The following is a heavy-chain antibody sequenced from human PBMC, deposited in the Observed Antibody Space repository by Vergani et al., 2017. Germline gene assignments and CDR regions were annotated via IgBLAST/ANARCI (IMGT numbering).Heavy chain of an antibody. CDR2: IYYSGST. CDR3: ARHFRYANHPREAFEI. J-gene: IGHJ3*02. CDR1: GGSISSYY. Sequence: QVQLQESGPGLVKPSETLSLTCTVSGGSISSYYWSWIRQPPGKGLEWIGYIYYSGSTNYNPSLKSRVTISVDTSKNQFSLKLSSVTAADTAVYYCARHFRYANHPREAFEIWGQGTMVTVSS. D-gene: IGHD1-14*01. V-gene: IGHV4-59*08.